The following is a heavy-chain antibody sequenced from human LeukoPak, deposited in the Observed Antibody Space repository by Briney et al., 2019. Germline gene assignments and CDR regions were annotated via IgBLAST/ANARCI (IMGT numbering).Heavy chain of an antibody. CDR2: IKQDGSER. CDR3: ARAGSHWHYVY. J-gene: IGHJ4*02. V-gene: IGHV3-7*01. Sequence: GGSLRLSCAASGFTFSGFSMSWVRQSATKGLEWVANIKQDGSERYYVDSVKGRFTISRDNAKNSLSLQMNNLRVEDTAVYYCARAGSHWHYVYWGQGTVVTVSS. D-gene: IGHD3-10*01. CDR1: GFTFSGFS.